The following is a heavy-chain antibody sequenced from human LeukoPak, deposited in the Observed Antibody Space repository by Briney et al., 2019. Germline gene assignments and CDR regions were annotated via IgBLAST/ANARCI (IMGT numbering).Heavy chain of an antibody. D-gene: IGHD3-10*01. CDR3: AKRNNFNTGSGLHYYYGMDV. CDR1: GGTFSSYA. V-gene: IGHV1-69*01. Sequence: EASVKVSCKASGGTFSSYAISWVRQAPGQGLEWMGGIIPIFGTANYAQKFQGRVTITADESTSTAYMELSSLRSEDTAVYYCAKRNNFNTGSGLHYYYGMDVWGQGTTVTVSS. CDR2: IIPIFGTA. J-gene: IGHJ6*02.